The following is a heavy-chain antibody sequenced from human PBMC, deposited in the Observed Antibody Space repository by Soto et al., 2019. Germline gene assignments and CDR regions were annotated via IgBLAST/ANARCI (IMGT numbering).Heavy chain of an antibody. CDR2: IYSGGST. D-gene: IGHD1-26*01. J-gene: IGHJ4*02. CDR3: VREGAAYHIDY. Sequence: EVQLVESGGGLVQPGGSLRLSCAASGFTVSSNYMTWVRQAPGKGLEWVSVIYSGGSTYYADSVKGRFTISRDNSKNTLYLQMNSLRAEDTAVYYCVREGAAYHIDYWGQGTLVTVSS. V-gene: IGHV3-66*01. CDR1: GFTVSSNY.